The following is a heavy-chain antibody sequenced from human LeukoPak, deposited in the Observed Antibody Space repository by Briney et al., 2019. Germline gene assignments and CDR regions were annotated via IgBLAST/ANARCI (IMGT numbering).Heavy chain of an antibody. D-gene: IGHD6-13*01. J-gene: IGHJ5*02. V-gene: IGHV3-23*01. Sequence: GGSLRLSCAASGFTFNSYAMNWVRQAPGKGLEWVSTISSSGNNTYYTDSVKGRFTISRDNSKNTLFLQMNSLRVDDTAVYYCAKGGYSTSHNWFDPWGQGTLVTVSS. CDR2: ISSSGNNT. CDR1: GFTFNSYA. CDR3: AKGGYSTSHNWFDP.